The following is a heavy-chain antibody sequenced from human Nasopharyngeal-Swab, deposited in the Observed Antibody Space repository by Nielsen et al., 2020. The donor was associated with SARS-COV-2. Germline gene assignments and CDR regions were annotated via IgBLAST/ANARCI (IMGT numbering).Heavy chain of an antibody. CDR1: GFTFSSYE. Sequence: GSLKISCAASGFTFSSYEMNWVRQAPGKGLEWVSYINSNGGTIYYADSVKGRFTISRDNAKNSLYLQMNSLRAEDTAVYYCARDPSSGWESWRFDPWGQGTLVTVSS. CDR2: INSNGGTI. D-gene: IGHD6-19*01. J-gene: IGHJ5*02. CDR3: ARDPSSGWESWRFDP. V-gene: IGHV3-48*03.